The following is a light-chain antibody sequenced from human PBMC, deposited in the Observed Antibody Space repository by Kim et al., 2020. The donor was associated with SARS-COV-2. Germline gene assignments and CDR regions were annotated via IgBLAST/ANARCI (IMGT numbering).Light chain of an antibody. V-gene: IGLV3-21*04. CDR2: YDS. CDR3: QVWDSSSDHRV. CDR1: NIGSKS. Sequence: SYELTQPPSVSVAPGKTARITCGRNNIGSKSVHWYQQKPGQAPVLVIYYDSDRPSGIPERFSGSNSGNTATLTISRVEAGDEADYYCQVWDSSSDHRVFGGGTQLTV. J-gene: IGLJ3*02.